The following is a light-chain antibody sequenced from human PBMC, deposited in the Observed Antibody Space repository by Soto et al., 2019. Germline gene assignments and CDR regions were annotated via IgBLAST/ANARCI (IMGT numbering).Light chain of an antibody. J-gene: IGLJ2*01. CDR1: SSNIGTGYD. CDR2: GNS. CDR3: QAYDRSTVV. V-gene: IGLV1-40*01. Sequence: QSVLTQPPSVSGAPGQRVTISCTGSSSNIGTGYDVHWYQQLPGTAHKLLIYGNSNRPSGVPDQVSGSKSGTSAALAITGLQAEDEADYYCQAYDRSTVVFGGGTKLTVL.